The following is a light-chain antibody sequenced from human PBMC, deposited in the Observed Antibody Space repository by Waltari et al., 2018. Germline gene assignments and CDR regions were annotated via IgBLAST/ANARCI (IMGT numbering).Light chain of an antibody. J-gene: IGLJ2*01. CDR2: STN. CDR3: VLYMGSGVSV. V-gene: IGLV8-61*01. CDR1: SGSASTNYY. Sequence: QTVVTQEPSFSVSPGGTVTLTCGLNSGSASTNYYPSWYQQTPGQAPRTLIYSTNTRSSGVPDRFSGSILGNKAALTITGAQADDESDYYCVLYMGSGVSVFGGGTKLTVL.